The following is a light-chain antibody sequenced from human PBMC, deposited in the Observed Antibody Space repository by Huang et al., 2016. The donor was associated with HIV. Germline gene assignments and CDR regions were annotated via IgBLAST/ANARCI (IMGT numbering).Light chain of an antibody. J-gene: IGKJ2*01. Sequence: EIIMTQSPATLSLSPGEGAALSCRANQSVATNFAWYLHRPGHSPRILIFGASTRASGLPGRFSGSGSGTQFTLTVSGLQSEDFAVYYCQQYHNWPYTFGQGTKLEI. CDR1: QSVATN. CDR2: GAS. CDR3: QQYHNWPYT. V-gene: IGKV3-15*01.